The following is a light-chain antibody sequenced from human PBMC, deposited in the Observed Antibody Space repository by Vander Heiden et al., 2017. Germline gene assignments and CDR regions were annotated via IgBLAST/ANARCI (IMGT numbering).Light chain of an antibody. CDR3: QQSDSTPQT. CDR2: AAS. V-gene: IGKV1-39*01. Sequence: DIQMTQSPSSLSASVGDRVTITCRASQSISSYLNWYQQKPGKAPKLLIYAASILQSGVPSRFSGSGSGTDFTLTISSLQPEDFATYYCQQSDSTPQTFGQGTKAEIK. J-gene: IGKJ1*01. CDR1: QSISSY.